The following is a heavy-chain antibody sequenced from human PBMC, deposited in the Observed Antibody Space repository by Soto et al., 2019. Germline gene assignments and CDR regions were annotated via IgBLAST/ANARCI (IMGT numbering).Heavy chain of an antibody. CDR3: ATAYRDCSSTSCQEYFY. Sequence: ASVKVSCKVSGYTLTELSMHWVRQAPGKGLEWMGGFDPEDGETIYAQKFQGRVTMTEDTSTDTAYMELSSLRSEDTAVYYCATAYRDCSSTSCQEYFYWGQGTLVTVSS. J-gene: IGHJ4*02. CDR2: FDPEDGET. V-gene: IGHV1-24*01. D-gene: IGHD2-2*01. CDR1: GYTLTELS.